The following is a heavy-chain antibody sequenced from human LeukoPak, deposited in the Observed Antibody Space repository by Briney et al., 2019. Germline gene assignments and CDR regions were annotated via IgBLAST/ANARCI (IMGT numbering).Heavy chain of an antibody. CDR1: GGSISSSSYY. V-gene: IGHV4-39*01. J-gene: IGHJ4*02. CDR3: ARSSIVVVPAAIAPFDY. D-gene: IGHD2-2*02. CDR2: IYYSGST. Sequence: SETLSLTCTVSGGSISSSSYYWGWIRQPPGEGLEWIGSIYYSGSTYYNSSLKSRVTISVDTSKNQFSLKLSSVTAAGTAVYYCARSSIVVVPAAIAPFDYRGQGTLVTVSS.